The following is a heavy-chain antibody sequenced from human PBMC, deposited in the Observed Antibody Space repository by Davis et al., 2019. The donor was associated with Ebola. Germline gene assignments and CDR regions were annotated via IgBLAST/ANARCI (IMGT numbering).Heavy chain of an antibody. D-gene: IGHD3-9*01. CDR1: GFTFYRYE. J-gene: IGHJ4*02. CDR3: ARGPLTALDY. Sequence: GESLKISCVTSGFTFYRYEMNWVRQAPGKGLEWVSFISASGSPIYYADSIKGRFTISRDTARHSVHLQMDSLRAEDTAIYYCARGPLTALDYWGQGTLVTVSS. CDR2: ISASGSPI. V-gene: IGHV3-48*03.